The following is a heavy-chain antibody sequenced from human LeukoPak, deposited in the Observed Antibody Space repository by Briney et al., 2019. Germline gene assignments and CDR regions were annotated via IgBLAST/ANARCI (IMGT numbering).Heavy chain of an antibody. D-gene: IGHD4-17*01. CDR2: INPNSGGT. Sequence: ASMKVSCKASGYTFTGYYMHWVRQAPGQGLEWMGWINPNSGGTNYAQKFQGRVTMTRDTSISTAYMELSRLRSDDTAVYYCARALDDSVTVTTTDIGLDYWGQGTLVTVSS. CDR3: ARALDDSVTVTTTDIGLDY. J-gene: IGHJ4*02. V-gene: IGHV1-2*02. CDR1: GYTFTGYY.